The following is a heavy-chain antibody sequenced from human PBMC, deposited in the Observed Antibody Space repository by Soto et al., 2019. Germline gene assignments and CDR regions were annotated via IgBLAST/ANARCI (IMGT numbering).Heavy chain of an antibody. CDR3: ARSRHGSGSYTHFYYGLDV. CDR2: ISFDGSTE. J-gene: IGHJ6*02. CDR1: GLTFISYA. Sequence: QVQLVESGGGVVQPGRSLRLSCAASGLTFISYAMHWVRQAPGKGLEWVAVISFDGSTEYYADSVKGRFTISRDNSKNTVYLQMNSLRSEDTAVYYCARSRHGSGSYTHFYYGLDVWDQGTTVTVSS. D-gene: IGHD3-10*01. V-gene: IGHV3-30-3*01.